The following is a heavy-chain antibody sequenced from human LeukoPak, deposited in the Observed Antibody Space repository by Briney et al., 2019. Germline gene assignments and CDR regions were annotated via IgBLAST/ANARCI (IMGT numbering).Heavy chain of an antibody. Sequence: ASVKVSCKTSGYTFTSYYMHWVRQAPGQGLEWMGIINPSGGSTSYAQKFQGRVTMTRDMSTSTVYMELSSLRSEDTAVYYCARDQADYIVEFDYWGQGTLVTVSS. CDR1: GYTFTSYY. CDR2: INPSGGST. V-gene: IGHV1-46*01. CDR3: ARDQADYIVEFDY. J-gene: IGHJ4*02. D-gene: IGHD4-11*01.